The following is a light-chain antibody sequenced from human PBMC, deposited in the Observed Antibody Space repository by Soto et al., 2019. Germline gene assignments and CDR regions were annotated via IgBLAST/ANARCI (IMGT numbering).Light chain of an antibody. CDR2: WAS. CDR3: QQYYSTPPT. CDR1: QSVLYSSNNKNY. V-gene: IGKV4-1*01. Sequence: DIVMTQSPDSLAVSLGERATINCKSSQSVLYSSNNKNYLAWYQQKPGHPPKLLFYWASTRESGVPDRFSGSGSETDFTLTISSLQAEDVAVYYCQQYYSTPPTFGQGTKVEIK. J-gene: IGKJ1*01.